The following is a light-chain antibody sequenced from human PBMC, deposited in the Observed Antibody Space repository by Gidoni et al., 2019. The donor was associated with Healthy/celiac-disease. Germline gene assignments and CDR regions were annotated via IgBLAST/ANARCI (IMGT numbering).Light chain of an antibody. Sequence: DSVMTQSPDSLAVSLGERAPINCKSSQRVLYSSNNKNYLAWYQQKPGQPPKLLIYWASTRESGVPDRFSGSGSGTDFTLTISSLQAEDVAVYYCQQYYSTPLTFGQGTKVEIK. J-gene: IGKJ1*01. CDR1: QRVLYSSNNKNY. CDR2: WAS. V-gene: IGKV4-1*01. CDR3: QQYYSTPLT.